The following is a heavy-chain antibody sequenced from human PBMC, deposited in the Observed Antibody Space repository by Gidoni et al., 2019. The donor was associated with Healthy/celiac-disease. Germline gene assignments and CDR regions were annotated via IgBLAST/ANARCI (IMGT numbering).Heavy chain of an antibody. Sequence: EVQLVESGGGLVQPGGSLRLSCAASGFTVSSNYMSWVRQAPGKGLEWVSVIYSGGSTYYADSVKGRFTISRDNSKNTLYLQMNSLRAEDTAVYYCARDWGLYVDTAIGTDWGQGTLVTVSS. CDR2: IYSGGST. J-gene: IGHJ4*02. D-gene: IGHD5-18*01. CDR1: GFTVSSNY. V-gene: IGHV3-66*01. CDR3: ARDWGLYVDTAIGTD.